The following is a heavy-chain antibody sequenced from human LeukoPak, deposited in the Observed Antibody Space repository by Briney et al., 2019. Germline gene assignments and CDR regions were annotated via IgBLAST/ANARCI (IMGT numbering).Heavy chain of an antibody. D-gene: IGHD5-24*01. Sequence: VASVKVSCKASGYTFTAYYMHWVRQAPGQGVEWVGWINPNSGGTNDAQKFQGRVTMTRDTSISTAYMELSRLRSDDTAVYYCARTNGYSPTSSDYWGQGTLVTVSS. V-gene: IGHV1-2*02. CDR3: ARTNGYSPTSSDY. J-gene: IGHJ4*02. CDR2: INPNSGGT. CDR1: GYTFTAYY.